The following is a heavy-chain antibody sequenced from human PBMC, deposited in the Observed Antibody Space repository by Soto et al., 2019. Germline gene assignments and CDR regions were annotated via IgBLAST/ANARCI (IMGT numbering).Heavy chain of an antibody. CDR2: ILYSGGT. J-gene: IGHJ4*02. D-gene: IGHD1-26*01. CDR1: GASVSSGSYY. CDR3: ASVPTGWELPDY. Sequence: KPSETLSLTCTVSGASVSSGSYYWSWIRQPPGKGLEWIGYILYSGGTHYNPSLKSRVTISVDTSAKQFSLRLYSVTAADTAVYYCASVPTGWELPDYWGQGTLVTVSS. V-gene: IGHV4-61*01.